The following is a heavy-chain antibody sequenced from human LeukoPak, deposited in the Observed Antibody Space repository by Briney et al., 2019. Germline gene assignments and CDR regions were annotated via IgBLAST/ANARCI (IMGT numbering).Heavy chain of an antibody. D-gene: IGHD6-13*01. J-gene: IGHJ4*02. V-gene: IGHV3-21*01. CDR2: ISSSSSYI. CDR1: GFTFSSYA. Sequence: PGGSLRLSCAASGFTFSSYAMSWVRQAPGKGLEWVSSISSSSSYIYYADSVKGRFTISRDNAKNSLYLQMNSLRAEDTAVYYCARDRRAAGIDYWGQGTLVTVSS. CDR3: ARDRRAAGIDY.